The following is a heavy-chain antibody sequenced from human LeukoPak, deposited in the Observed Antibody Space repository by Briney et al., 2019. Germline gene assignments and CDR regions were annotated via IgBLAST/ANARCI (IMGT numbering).Heavy chain of an antibody. D-gene: IGHD3-10*01. CDR3: ARPYGSGRRYYYGMDV. CDR1: GYTFTSYG. V-gene: IGHV1-18*04. J-gene: IGHJ6*02. CDR2: ISAYNGNT. Sequence: ASVKVSCKASGYTFTSYGISWVRQAPGQGLEWMGWISAYNGNTNYAQKLQGRVTMTTDTSTSTAYMELRSLRSDDTAVYYCARPYGSGRRYYYGMDVWGQGTTVTVSS.